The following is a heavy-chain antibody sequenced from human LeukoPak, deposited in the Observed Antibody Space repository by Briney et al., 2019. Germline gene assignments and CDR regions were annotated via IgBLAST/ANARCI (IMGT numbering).Heavy chain of an antibody. CDR2: ISGSGGGT. D-gene: IGHD3-22*01. J-gene: IGHJ4*02. V-gene: IGHV3-23*01. Sequence: GGSLRLSCAASGFSFSTYGMSWVRQAPGKGLEWVSSISGSGGGTYFADSVKGRSTISRDNAKNSLYLQMNSLRAEDTAVYYCASSYYYDSSGYYGPLDYWGQGTLVTVSS. CDR1: GFSFSTYG. CDR3: ASSYYYDSSGYYGPLDY.